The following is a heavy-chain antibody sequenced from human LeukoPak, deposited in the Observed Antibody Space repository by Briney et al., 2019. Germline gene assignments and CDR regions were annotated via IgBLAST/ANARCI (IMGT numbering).Heavy chain of an antibody. CDR3: ARDTGYCSSTGCSRYYYGMDV. V-gene: IGHV4-59*01. Sequence: PSETLSLTCTVSGGSISSYYWSWIRQPPGKGLEWIGYIYYSGSTNYNPSLKSRVTISVDTSKNQFSLKLSSVTAADTAVYYCARDTGYCSSTGCSRYYYGMDVWGKGTTVTVSS. CDR2: IYYSGST. J-gene: IGHJ6*04. CDR1: GGSISSYY. D-gene: IGHD2-2*01.